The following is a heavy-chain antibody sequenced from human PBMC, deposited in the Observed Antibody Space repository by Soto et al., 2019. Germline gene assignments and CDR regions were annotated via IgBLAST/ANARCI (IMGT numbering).Heavy chain of an antibody. Sequence: QLVESGGGVVQPGTSLRLSCLASGFVFRDYGMYWVRQAPGKGLEWVALITYDGTYDHYAAAVKGRFTISRDDERDTVSLQMDNLGLDDTAVYYCARVRGANNWANYYGLDVWGQGTSVTVSS. D-gene: IGHD1-1*01. V-gene: IGHV3-30*03. CDR2: ITYDGTYD. J-gene: IGHJ6*02. CDR1: GFVFRDYG. CDR3: ARVRGANNWANYYGLDV.